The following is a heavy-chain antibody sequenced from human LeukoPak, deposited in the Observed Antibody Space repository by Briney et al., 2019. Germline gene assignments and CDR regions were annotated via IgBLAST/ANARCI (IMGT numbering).Heavy chain of an antibody. D-gene: IGHD4-23*01. CDR3: ARAGYGGNSAEGAFDI. CDR1: GFTVSSNY. V-gene: IGHV3-53*01. Sequence: GGSLRLSCAASGFTVSSNYMSWVRQAPGKGLEWVSIIYSGGSTYYADSVKGRFTISRDNSKNTLYLHMNSLRAEDTAVYYCARAGYGGNSAEGAFDIWGQGTMVIVSS. CDR2: IYSGGST. J-gene: IGHJ3*02.